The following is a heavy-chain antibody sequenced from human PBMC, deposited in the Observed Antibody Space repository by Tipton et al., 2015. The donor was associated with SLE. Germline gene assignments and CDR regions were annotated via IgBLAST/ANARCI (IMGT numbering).Heavy chain of an antibody. CDR2: IHHSGST. CDR1: GGSISSANW. V-gene: IGHV4-4*02. Sequence: TLSLTCAVSGGSISSANWWTWLRQPPGKGLEWIGEIHHSGSTNYNPSLKSRVTISVDTSKNQFSLKLSSVTAADTAMYYCASERNGDWAAFDYWGQGILVTVSS. CDR3: ASERNGDWAAFDY. J-gene: IGHJ4*02. D-gene: IGHD2-21*01.